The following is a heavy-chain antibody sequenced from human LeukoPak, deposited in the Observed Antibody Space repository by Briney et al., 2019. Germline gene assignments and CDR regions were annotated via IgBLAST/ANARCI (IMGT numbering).Heavy chain of an antibody. J-gene: IGHJ3*02. CDR2: IYYSGST. CDR1: GGSISSYY. D-gene: IGHD2-2*01. V-gene: IGHV4-59*01. CDR3: ARVRIVVVPAAMGAFDI. Sequence: PSETLSLXCTVSGGSISSYYWSWIRLPPGKGLEWIGYIYYSGSTNYNPALKSRVTISVDTSKNQFSLKLSSVTAADTAVYYCARVRIVVVPAAMGAFDIWGQGTMVTVSS.